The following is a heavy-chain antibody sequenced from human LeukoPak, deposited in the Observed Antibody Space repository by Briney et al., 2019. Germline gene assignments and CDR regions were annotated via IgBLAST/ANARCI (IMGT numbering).Heavy chain of an antibody. CDR2: ISGSGGST. V-gene: IGHV3-23*01. Sequence: PGGSLRLSCAASGFTFSSYAMSWFRQAPGKGLEWVSAISGSGGSTYYADSVKGRFTISRDNSKNTLYLQTNSLRAEDTAVYYCAKGGYYGSGSYPLEDYYYYGMDVWGQGTTVTVSS. CDR3: AKGGYYGSGSYPLEDYYYYGMDV. CDR1: GFTFSSYA. D-gene: IGHD3-10*01. J-gene: IGHJ6*02.